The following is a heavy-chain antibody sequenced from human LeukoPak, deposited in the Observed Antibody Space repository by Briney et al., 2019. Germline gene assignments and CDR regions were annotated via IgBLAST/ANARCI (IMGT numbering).Heavy chain of an antibody. J-gene: IGHJ5*02. V-gene: IGHV1-46*01. D-gene: IGHD3-10*01. CDR2: INPSGGST. CDR1: GYXFTSYY. Sequence: GASVKVSCKASGYXFTSYYMHWVRQAPGQGLEWMGIINPSGGSTSYAQKFQGRVTMTRDTSTSTVYMELSSLRSEDTAVCYCARGIYYGSGSSGFRFDPWGQGTLVTVSS. CDR3: ARGIYYGSGSSGFRFDP.